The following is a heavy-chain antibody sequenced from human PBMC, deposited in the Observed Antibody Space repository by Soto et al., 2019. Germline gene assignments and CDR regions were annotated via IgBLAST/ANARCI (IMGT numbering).Heavy chain of an antibody. V-gene: IGHV3-23*01. Sequence: GGSLRISCVASGFTFSTYAMSWVRQAPGKGLEWVSALTPSGGETYYADSVKGRFTISRDNSMNALYLQMNSLRIEDTAVYYCAHPRGYGVFDAYDIWGQGTMVTVSS. J-gene: IGHJ3*02. D-gene: IGHD4-17*01. CDR2: LTPSGGET. CDR1: GFTFSTYA. CDR3: AHPRGYGVFDAYDI.